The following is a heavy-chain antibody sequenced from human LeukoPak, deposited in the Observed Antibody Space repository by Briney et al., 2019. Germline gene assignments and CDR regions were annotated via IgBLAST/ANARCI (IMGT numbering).Heavy chain of an antibody. CDR3: ARDPTGNDAFDI. D-gene: IGHD1-1*01. V-gene: IGHV3-7*05. CDR1: GFTFISYS. Sequence: GGSLRLSVAAPGFTFISYSMNWVRKAPGKGPEWVANINQDGSEKYYVGSVKGRFTISRDNAKNSLHLQMNSLRAEDTAVYYCARDPTGNDAFDIWGQGTMVTVSS. J-gene: IGHJ3*02. CDR2: INQDGSEK.